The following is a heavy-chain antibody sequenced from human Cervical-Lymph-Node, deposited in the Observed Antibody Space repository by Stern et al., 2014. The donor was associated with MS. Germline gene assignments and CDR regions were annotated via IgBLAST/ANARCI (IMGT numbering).Heavy chain of an antibody. V-gene: IGHV2-5*09. D-gene: IGHD4-17*01. CDR3: AHTTVTFDEAYGLDV. CDR1: GFSLNTRGEG. CDR2: NYWDDDA. J-gene: IGHJ6*02. Sequence: QVTLRESGPTLVKPTQTLTLTCTFSGFSLNTRGEGVGWIRQPPGKALEWLAINYWDDDARDRPSLHSLLTINKDTSKNQVVLTMVNMDPVDTGTYYCAHTTVTFDEAYGLDVWGQGTTVTVAS.